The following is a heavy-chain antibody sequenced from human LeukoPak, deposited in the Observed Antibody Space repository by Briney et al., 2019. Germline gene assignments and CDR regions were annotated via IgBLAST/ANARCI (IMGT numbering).Heavy chain of an antibody. Sequence: SETLSLTCTVSGGSISSYYWSWIRQPPGKGLEWIGYIYYSGSTNYNPSLKSRVTISVDTSKNQFSLKLSSVTAADTAMYYCARDPYGQDAFDIWGQGTMVTVSS. D-gene: IGHD4-17*01. J-gene: IGHJ3*02. CDR3: ARDPYGQDAFDI. V-gene: IGHV4-59*12. CDR1: GGSISSYY. CDR2: IYYSGST.